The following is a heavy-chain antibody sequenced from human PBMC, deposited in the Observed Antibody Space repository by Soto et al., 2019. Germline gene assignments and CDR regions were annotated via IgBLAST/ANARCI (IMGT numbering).Heavy chain of an antibody. Sequence: QLHLQESGPGLVKPSETLSLTCTVSGGSITSGDSYWGWIRQPPGKGLEWIANVYYSGRAYYNPSLRSRVTISVDTSRNQFSLNLNSVTGADTAVYYCAKLVPTDNTLDYWGQGTLVTVSS. V-gene: IGHV4-39*01. D-gene: IGHD2-15*01. CDR1: GGSITSGDSY. J-gene: IGHJ4*02. CDR3: AKLVPTDNTLDY. CDR2: VYYSGRA.